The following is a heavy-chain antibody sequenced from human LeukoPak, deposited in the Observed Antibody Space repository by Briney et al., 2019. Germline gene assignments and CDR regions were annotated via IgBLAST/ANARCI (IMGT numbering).Heavy chain of an antibody. CDR2: IYYSGST. V-gene: IGHV4-30-4*01. J-gene: IGHJ4*02. CDR3: ASCNWGRYYFDY. D-gene: IGHD7-27*01. Sequence: SSETLPLTCTVSGGSISSGDYYWSWIRQPPGKGLEWIGYIYYSGSTYYNLSLKSRVTISVDTSKNQFSLKLSSVTAADTAVYYCASCNWGRYYFDYWGQGTLVTVSS. CDR1: GGSISSGDYY.